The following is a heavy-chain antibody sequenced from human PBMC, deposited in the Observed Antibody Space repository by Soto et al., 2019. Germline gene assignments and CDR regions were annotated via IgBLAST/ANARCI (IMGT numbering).Heavy chain of an antibody. CDR2: INPNNGDT. CDR1: GDTLTNSY. J-gene: IGHJ4*02. CDR3: ASGYNGDCSSTSCYLALFY. D-gene: IGHD2-2*01. Sequence: ASVKVSCKASGDTLTNSYLHWVRQAPGQGLEWLGWINPNNGDTNYAQKLQGRVTMTTDTSTSTAYMELRSLRFDDTAVYYCASGYNGDCSSTSCYLALFYWGQGTLVTVSS. V-gene: IGHV1-18*01.